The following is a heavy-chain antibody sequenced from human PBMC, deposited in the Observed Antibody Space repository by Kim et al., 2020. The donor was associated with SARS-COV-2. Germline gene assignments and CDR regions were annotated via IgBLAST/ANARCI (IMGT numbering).Heavy chain of an antibody. J-gene: IGHJ6*02. CDR2: T. D-gene: IGHD3-16*02. Sequence: TYYADSRKGRLTISRDKSKNTVSLQMNSLRAEDTAVYYWARGLAVIGGMDVWGQGTTVTVSS. CDR3: ARGLAVIGGMDV. V-gene: IGHV3-66*01.